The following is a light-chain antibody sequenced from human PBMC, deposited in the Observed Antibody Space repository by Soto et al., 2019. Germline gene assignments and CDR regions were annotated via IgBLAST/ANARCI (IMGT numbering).Light chain of an antibody. J-gene: IGKJ5*01. CDR2: TAS. Sequence: DIQLTQSPSFLSASVGDRVTITCRTSQGISGYLAWYQQKPGKAPKLLIYTASILQTGVPTRFGGSGSGTEFTLTVSSLQPEEFATYYCQQLNSFPITFGQGTRLEIK. CDR3: QQLNSFPIT. CDR1: QGISGY. V-gene: IGKV1-9*01.